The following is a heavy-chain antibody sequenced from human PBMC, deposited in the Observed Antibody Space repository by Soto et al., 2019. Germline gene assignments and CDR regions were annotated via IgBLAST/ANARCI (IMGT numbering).Heavy chain of an antibody. Sequence: GGSLRLSCAASGFTFSSYAMSWVRQAPGKGLEWVSAISGSGGSTYYADSVKGRFTISRDNSKNTLYLQMNSLRAEDTAVYYCAKPSLVCATVICYFDYWGQGTLVTVSS. V-gene: IGHV3-23*01. D-gene: IGHD2-8*01. J-gene: IGHJ4*02. CDR1: GFTFSSYA. CDR3: AKPSLVCATVICYFDY. CDR2: ISGSGGST.